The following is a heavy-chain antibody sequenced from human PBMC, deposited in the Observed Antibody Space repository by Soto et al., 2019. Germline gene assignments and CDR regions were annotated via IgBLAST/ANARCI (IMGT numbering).Heavy chain of an antibody. D-gene: IGHD3-3*01. CDR3: ARALDFWSAYFDY. V-gene: IGHV3-66*01. CDR1: GFTISSYS. J-gene: IGHJ4*02. Sequence: PGGSLRLSCAASGFTISSYSMSWVRQAPGKGLEWISIIYSAGNTYYADSVKGRFTISRDNSKNTLYLQMNSLRTEDTAVYYCARALDFWSAYFDYWGQGSLVTVSS. CDR2: IYSAGNT.